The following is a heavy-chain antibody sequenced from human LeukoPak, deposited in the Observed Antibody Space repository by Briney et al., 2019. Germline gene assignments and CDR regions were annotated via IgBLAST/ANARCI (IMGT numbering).Heavy chain of an antibody. V-gene: IGHV4-30-2*01. CDR2: IYHSGST. D-gene: IGHD1-26*01. Sequence: SQTLSLTCAVSGGSISSGGYSWSWIRQPPGKGLEWIGYIYHSGSTYYNPSLKSRVTISVDRSKNQFSLKLSSVTAADTAVYYCASFGSYYSKFDYWGQGTLVTVSS. J-gene: IGHJ4*02. CDR1: GGSISSGGYS. CDR3: ASFGSYYSKFDY.